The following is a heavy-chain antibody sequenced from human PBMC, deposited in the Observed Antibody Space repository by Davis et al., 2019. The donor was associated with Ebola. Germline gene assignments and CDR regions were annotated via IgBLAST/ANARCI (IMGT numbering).Heavy chain of an antibody. J-gene: IGHJ4*02. CDR1: GFTFSSHW. D-gene: IGHD1-7*01. CDR3: ARLLGTASTYDY. Sequence: GESLKISCSASGFTFSSHWMTWVRQAPGKGLEWVADIRPDGTVKNHVDSVRGRFIISRDNARNSLFLQMDSLRVEDTAVYYCARLLGTASTYDYWGQGTLVTASS. V-gene: IGHV3-7*03. CDR2: IRPDGTVK.